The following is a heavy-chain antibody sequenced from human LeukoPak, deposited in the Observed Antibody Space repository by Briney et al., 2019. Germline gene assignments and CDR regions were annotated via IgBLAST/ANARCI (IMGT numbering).Heavy chain of an antibody. V-gene: IGHV3-11*04. CDR2: ISSSGSSI. J-gene: IGHJ4*02. D-gene: IGHD1-1*01. CDR1: GFTFSDYY. CDR3: ARDPRTVRI. Sequence: GGPLRLSCAASGFTFSDYYMSWIRQAPGKGLEWVSYISSSGSSIYYTDSVKGRFTISRDNAKNSLYLQMNSLRVEDTAVYFCARDPRTVRIWGQGTLVTVSS.